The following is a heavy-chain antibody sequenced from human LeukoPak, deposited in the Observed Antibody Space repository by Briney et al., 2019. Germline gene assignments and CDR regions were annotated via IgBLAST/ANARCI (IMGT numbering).Heavy chain of an antibody. CDR2: ISSSSSTI. Sequence: PGGSLRLSCAASGFTFSSYSMNWVRQAPGKGLEWVSYISSSSSTIYYADSVKGRFTISRDNAKNSPYLQMNSLRAEDTAVYYCARDDSATVDYWGQGTLVTVSS. V-gene: IGHV3-48*01. CDR3: ARDDSATVDY. J-gene: IGHJ4*02. CDR1: GFTFSSYS. D-gene: IGHD4-17*01.